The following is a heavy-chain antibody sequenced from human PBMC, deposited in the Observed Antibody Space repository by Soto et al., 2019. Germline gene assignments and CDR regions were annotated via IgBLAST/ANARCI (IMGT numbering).Heavy chain of an antibody. Sequence: PSETLSLTSTVSGGSVSSGSYYWSWIRQPPGKGLEWIGYIYYSGSTNYNPSLKSRVTISVDTSKNQFSLKLSSVTAADTAVYYCAREIYDYVWGSYRYTGYFDYWGQGTLVTVSS. CDR1: GGSVSSGSYY. CDR2: IYYSGST. CDR3: AREIYDYVWGSYRYTGYFDY. D-gene: IGHD3-16*02. V-gene: IGHV4-61*01. J-gene: IGHJ4*02.